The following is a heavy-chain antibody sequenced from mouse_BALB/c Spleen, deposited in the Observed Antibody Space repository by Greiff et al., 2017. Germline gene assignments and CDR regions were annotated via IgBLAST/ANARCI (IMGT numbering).Heavy chain of an antibody. Sequence: QVQLQQSGAELVRPGVSVKISCKGSGYTFTDYAMHWVKQSHAKSLEWIGVISTYYGDASYNQKFKGKATMTVDKSSSTAYMELARLTSADSAIYYCSSRGGGYGGYPAWFAYWGQGTLVTVSA. CDR3: SSRGGGYGGYPAWFAY. V-gene: IGHV1S137*01. CDR2: ISTYYGDA. J-gene: IGHJ3*01. D-gene: IGHD2-3*01. CDR1: GYTFTDYA.